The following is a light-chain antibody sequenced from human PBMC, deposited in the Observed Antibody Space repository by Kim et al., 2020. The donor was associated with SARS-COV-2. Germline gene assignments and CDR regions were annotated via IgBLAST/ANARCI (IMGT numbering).Light chain of an antibody. J-gene: IGKJ1*01. Sequence: SPREKAATLCCGGSKGGRSSVAWYQQKPGQARRLLIDDASSRATGIAGRCSGRGSGTDFPITISGLEPEDVAVYYCQQDSSWPPTFGQGTQVEIK. V-gene: IGKV3-11*01. CDR2: DAS. CDR3: QQDSSWPPT. CDR1: KGGRSS.